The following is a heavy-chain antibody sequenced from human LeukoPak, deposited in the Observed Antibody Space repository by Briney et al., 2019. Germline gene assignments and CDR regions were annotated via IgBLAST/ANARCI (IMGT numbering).Heavy chain of an antibody. CDR3: ARDSHKFDSSGYYPDAFDI. CDR1: GLTFSSYE. V-gene: IGHV3-48*03. D-gene: IGHD3-22*01. J-gene: IGHJ3*02. Sequence: GGSLRLSCAASGLTFSSYEMNWVRQAPGKGLEWVSYISSSGSSIYFADSVKGRFTISRDNAKKSLYLQMHSLRAEDTAVYYCARDSHKFDSSGYYPDAFDIWGQGTMVTVSS. CDR2: ISSSGSSI.